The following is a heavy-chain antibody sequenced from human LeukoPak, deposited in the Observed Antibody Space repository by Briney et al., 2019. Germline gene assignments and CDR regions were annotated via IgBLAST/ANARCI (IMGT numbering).Heavy chain of an antibody. CDR2: IYYSGST. D-gene: IGHD2-2*01. V-gene: IGHV4-59*01. CDR3: ARGGSTSVTFDY. Sequence: NPSETLSLTCTVSGGSISSYYWSWIRQPPGKGLEWIGYIYYSGSTNYNPSLKSRVTISVDTSKNQFSLKLSSVTAADTAVYYCARGGSTSVTFDYWGQGTLVTVSS. CDR1: GGSISSYY. J-gene: IGHJ4*02.